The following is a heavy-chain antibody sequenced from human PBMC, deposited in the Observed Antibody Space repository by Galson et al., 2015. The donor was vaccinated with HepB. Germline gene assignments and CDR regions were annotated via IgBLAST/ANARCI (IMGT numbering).Heavy chain of an antibody. CDR2: INHSGST. CDR3: ARGGRLLWFGESPFY. CDR1: GGSVSSGSYY. Sequence: SETLSLTCTVSGGSVSSGSYYWGWIRQPPGKGLEWIGEINHSGSTNYNPSLKSRVTISVDTSKNQFSLKLSSVTAADTAVYYCARGGRLLWFGESPFYWGQGTLVTASS. D-gene: IGHD3-10*01. J-gene: IGHJ4*02. V-gene: IGHV4-39*07.